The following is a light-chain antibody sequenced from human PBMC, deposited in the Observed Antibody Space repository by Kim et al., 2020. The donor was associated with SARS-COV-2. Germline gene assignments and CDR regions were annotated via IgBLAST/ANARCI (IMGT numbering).Light chain of an antibody. V-gene: IGKV1-39*01. CDR1: QSISSY. Sequence: DIQMTQSPSSLSASVGDRVTITCRASQSISSYLNWYQQKPGKAPKLLIYAASILQSGVPSRFSGSGSGTDFTLTISSLQPEDFATYYCQQSYSTLTWTFGQGTKVDIK. CDR2: AAS. CDR3: QQSYSTLTWT. J-gene: IGKJ1*01.